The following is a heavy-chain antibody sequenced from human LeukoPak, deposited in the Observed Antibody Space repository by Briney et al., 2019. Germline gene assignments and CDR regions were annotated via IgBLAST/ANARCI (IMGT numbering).Heavy chain of an antibody. CDR2: ITGSGGST. V-gene: IGHV3-23*01. J-gene: IGHJ4*02. CDR3: AKSDTYYYDSSGYYYEFIPYYFDY. CDR1: GFTFSSYA. Sequence: GGSLRLSCAASGFTFSSYAMSWVRQAPGKGLEWVSAITGSGGSTYYADSVKGRFTISRDNSKNTLYLQMNSLRAEDTAVYYCAKSDTYYYDSSGYYYEFIPYYFDYWGQGTLVTVSS. D-gene: IGHD3-22*01.